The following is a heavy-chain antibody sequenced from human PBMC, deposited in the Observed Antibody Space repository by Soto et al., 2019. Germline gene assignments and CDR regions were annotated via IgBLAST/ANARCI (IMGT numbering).Heavy chain of an antibody. Sequence: GGSLRLSCAASGFTFSSYAMSWVRQAPGKGLEWVSAISGSGGSTYYADSVKGRFTISRDNSKNTLYLQMNSLRAEDTAVYYCANLLQGDYDYIWGSYRYWFDPWGQGTLVTVSS. J-gene: IGHJ5*02. D-gene: IGHD3-16*02. V-gene: IGHV3-23*01. CDR3: ANLLQGDYDYIWGSYRYWFDP. CDR2: ISGSGGST. CDR1: GFTFSSYA.